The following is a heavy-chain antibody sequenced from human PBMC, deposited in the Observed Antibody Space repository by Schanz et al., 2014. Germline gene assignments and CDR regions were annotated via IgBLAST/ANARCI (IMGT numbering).Heavy chain of an antibody. V-gene: IGHV3-15*01. CDR3: TADLWFGAVWGVW. J-gene: IGHJ4*02. Sequence: EVQLVESGGGLVQPGGSLRLSCTASGFTFSDYWMSWVRQAPGKGPEWVARIKSKTDGGTRDYAAPVKGRFTISTDDSKNTGYLQLNSRQTEDAAVYYCTADLWFGAVWGVWWGQGTLVTVSS. CDR1: GFTFSDYW. D-gene: IGHD3-10*01. CDR2: IKSKTDGGTR.